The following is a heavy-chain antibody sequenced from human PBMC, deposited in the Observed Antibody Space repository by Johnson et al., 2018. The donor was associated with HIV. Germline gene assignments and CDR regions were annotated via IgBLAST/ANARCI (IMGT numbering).Heavy chain of an antibody. CDR1: GFTFSSYW. V-gene: IGHV3-7*05. Sequence: VQLVESGGGLVQPGGSLRLSCAASGFTFSSYWMSWVRQAPGKGLEWVATIKQDGSEKYYVDSVKGRFTISRDNAKNSLFLQMNSLRAEDTAVYYCATEYGSGSYYTYAFDIWGQGTMVTVPS. D-gene: IGHD3-10*01. J-gene: IGHJ3*02. CDR2: IKQDGSEK. CDR3: ATEYGSGSYYTYAFDI.